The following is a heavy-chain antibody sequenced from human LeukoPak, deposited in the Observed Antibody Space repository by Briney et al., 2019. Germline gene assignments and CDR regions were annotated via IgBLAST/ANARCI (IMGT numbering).Heavy chain of an antibody. Sequence: GGSLRLSCAASGFTFSSYAMSWVHQAPGQGLEWVSTISNVGGRTYYANSVKGRFTISRDNSKSTLYLQMNTLRTEDTAVYYCAKGTYYYDSGSYLECFGENWGQGTLVTVSS. CDR1: GFTFSSYA. J-gene: IGHJ1*01. D-gene: IGHD3-10*01. V-gene: IGHV3-23*01. CDR2: ISNVGGRT. CDR3: AKGTYYYDSGSYLECFGEN.